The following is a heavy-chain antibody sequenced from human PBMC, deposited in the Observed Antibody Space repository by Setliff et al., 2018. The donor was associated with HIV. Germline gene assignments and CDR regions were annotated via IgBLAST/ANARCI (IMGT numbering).Heavy chain of an antibody. Sequence: SETLSLTCTVSGGSFSDYYRSWIRQPPGKGLEWIGYIYTSGSTSYNPSLKSRVTISVDTSKNQFSLKLSSVTAADTAVYYCARHRSRYSSGRPESTLTGYYRSPKNFDSWGQGTLVTVSS. V-gene: IGHV4-4*09. J-gene: IGHJ4*02. CDR1: GGSFSDYY. CDR2: IYTSGST. D-gene: IGHD3-9*01. CDR3: ARHRSRYSSGRPESTLTGYYRSPKNFDS.